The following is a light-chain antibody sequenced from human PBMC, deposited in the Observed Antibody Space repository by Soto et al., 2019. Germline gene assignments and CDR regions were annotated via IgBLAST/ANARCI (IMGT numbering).Light chain of an antibody. Sequence: DIQMTQSPSSLSASVGDRVTITCRASQSISFYLNWYQQKPGNAPKVLIYAASNLQTGVPSRFSGSGSGTDSTLTINSLQPEDFATYSCQQSYSTPITFGQGTRLEI. CDR2: AAS. V-gene: IGKV1-39*01. CDR1: QSISFY. CDR3: QQSYSTPIT. J-gene: IGKJ5*01.